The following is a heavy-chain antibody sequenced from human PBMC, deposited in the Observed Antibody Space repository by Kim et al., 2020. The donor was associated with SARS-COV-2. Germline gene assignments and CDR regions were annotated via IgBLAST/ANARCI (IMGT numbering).Heavy chain of an antibody. CDR3: ATVVFYYDAGYFKN. V-gene: IGHV3-66*01. Sequence: YADSVKGRIIISRDHSKNTLYLQMNSLGAEDTAVYYCATVVFYYDAGYFKNWGQGTLVIVSS. J-gene: IGHJ1*01. D-gene: IGHD3-22*01.